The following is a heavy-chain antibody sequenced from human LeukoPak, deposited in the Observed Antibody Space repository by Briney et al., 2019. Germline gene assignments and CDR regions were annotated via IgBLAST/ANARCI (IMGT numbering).Heavy chain of an antibody. D-gene: IGHD2/OR15-2a*01. Sequence: ASVKVSCKASGGTFSSYAISWVRQAPGQGLEWMGGIIPIFGTANYAQKFQGRVTITADESTSTAYMELSSLRSEDTAVYYCARGRTDTNIPFDYWGQGTLVTVSS. CDR1: GGTFSSYA. J-gene: IGHJ4*02. CDR3: ARGRTDTNIPFDY. CDR2: IIPIFGTA. V-gene: IGHV1-69*01.